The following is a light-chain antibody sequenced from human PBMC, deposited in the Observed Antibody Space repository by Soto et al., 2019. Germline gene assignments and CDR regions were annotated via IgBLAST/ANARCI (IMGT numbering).Light chain of an antibody. CDR1: QSVSSY. CDR2: DAS. CDR3: QHYNYWPPKT. Sequence: EILMTQSPAALSLSPGERATLSCMASQSVSSYLAWYQQKPGQAPRLLIYDASNRATGIPARFSGSGSGTDFTLTISSLQSEDFAVYYCQHYNYWPPKTFGQGTKVDIK. V-gene: IGKV3D-15*01. J-gene: IGKJ1*01.